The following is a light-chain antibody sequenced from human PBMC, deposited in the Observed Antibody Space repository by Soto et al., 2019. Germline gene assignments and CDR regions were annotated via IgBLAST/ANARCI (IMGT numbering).Light chain of an antibody. CDR2: SSN. Sequence: QSVLTQPPSASGTPGQRVTISCSGSSSNIGSNTVNWYQQLPGTAPKLLIHSSNQRPSGVPDRFSGSKSGTSASLATSGLQSEDEADYYCAAWDDSLNGVVFGGGTKLTVL. J-gene: IGLJ2*01. CDR1: SSNIGSNT. V-gene: IGLV1-44*01. CDR3: AAWDDSLNGVV.